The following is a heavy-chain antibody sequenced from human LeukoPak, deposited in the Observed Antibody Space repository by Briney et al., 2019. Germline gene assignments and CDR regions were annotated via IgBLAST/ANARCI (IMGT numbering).Heavy chain of an antibody. V-gene: IGHV4-59*01. Sequence: SETLSLTCTVSAGSFSPYYWSWLRQPPGKGLEYIGYISYSGNTNYNPSLKSRVTISLDTSKNQFSLNLSSVTAADTAIYYCARGSDDYGSGYLDYWGQGTLVTLSS. CDR1: AGSFSPYY. D-gene: IGHD3-10*01. CDR2: ISYSGNT. J-gene: IGHJ4*02. CDR3: ARGSDDYGSGYLDY.